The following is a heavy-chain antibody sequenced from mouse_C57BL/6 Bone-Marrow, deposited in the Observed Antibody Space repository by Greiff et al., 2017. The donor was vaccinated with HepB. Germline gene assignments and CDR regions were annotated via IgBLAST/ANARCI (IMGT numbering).Heavy chain of an antibody. Sequence: EVHLVESGGGLVQPGGSLKLSCAASGFTFSDYGMAWVRQAPRKGPEWVAFICTLAYSIYYADTVTGRFTISRENANNTLYLEMSSLRSEDTAMYDCAGQGGEEGYALGCDVWGTGTTVTVSS. D-gene: IGHD2-2*01. CDR3: AGQGGEEGYALGCDV. V-gene: IGHV5-15*01. CDR2: ICTLAYSI. J-gene: IGHJ1*03. CDR1: GFTFSDYG.